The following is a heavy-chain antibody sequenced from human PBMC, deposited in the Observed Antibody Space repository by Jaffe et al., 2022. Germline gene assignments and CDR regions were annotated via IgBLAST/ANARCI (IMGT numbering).Heavy chain of an antibody. CDR2: IKSKTDGGTT. CDR1: GFTFSNAW. Sequence: EVQLVESGGGLVKPGGSLRLSCAASGFTFSNAWMSWVRQAPGKGLEWVGRIKSKTDGGTTDYAAPVKGRFTISRDDSKNTLYLQMNSLKTEDTAVYYCTTGFWSGYYYFDYWGQGTLVTVSS. D-gene: IGHD3-3*01. J-gene: IGHJ4*02. V-gene: IGHV3-15*01. CDR3: TTGFWSGYYYFDY.